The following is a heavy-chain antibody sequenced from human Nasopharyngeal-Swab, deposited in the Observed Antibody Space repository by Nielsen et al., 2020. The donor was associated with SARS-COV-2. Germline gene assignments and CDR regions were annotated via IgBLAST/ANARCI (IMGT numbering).Heavy chain of an antibody. CDR1: GFTLSVYS. CDR2: TSAGTSSA. Sequence: GESLKISCAASGFTLSVYSVNWVRQAPGKGLEWVSDTSAGTSSADYADSVKGRFTVSRDIVKNSLYLQLNSLRAEDTAVYYCARERNHYYLDYWGQGTLVTVSS. D-gene: IGHD1-14*01. J-gene: IGHJ4*02. V-gene: IGHV3-48*01. CDR3: ARERNHYYLDY.